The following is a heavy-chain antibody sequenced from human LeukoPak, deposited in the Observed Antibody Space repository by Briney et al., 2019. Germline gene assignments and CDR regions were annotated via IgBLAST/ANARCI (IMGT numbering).Heavy chain of an antibody. D-gene: IGHD3-16*01. V-gene: IGHV3-30*02. Sequence: GGSLRLSCVASGFTLRGYGMNWVRQVPGKGLEWVAFIRYDGSDKFFADSVKGRFTISRDNSKNTLFLQMNSLRLADSTVCLCAKDLFGDYVWGTYRAIDHWGQGTLVTVSS. CDR3: AKDLFGDYVWGTYRAIDH. CDR1: GFTLRGYG. J-gene: IGHJ4*02. CDR2: IRYDGSDK.